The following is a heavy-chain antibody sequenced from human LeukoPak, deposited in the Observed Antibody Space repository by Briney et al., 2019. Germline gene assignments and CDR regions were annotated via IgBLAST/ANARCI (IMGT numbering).Heavy chain of an antibody. V-gene: IGHV3-30*18. Sequence: GGSLRLSCAASGFTFGSYAMTWVRPAPGKGLEWVAVISYDGSNKYYADSVKGRFTISRDNSKNTLYLQMNSLRAEDTAVYYCAKDQNDFWSGYFYWGQGTLVTVSS. CDR1: GFTFGSYA. J-gene: IGHJ4*02. CDR2: ISYDGSNK. CDR3: AKDQNDFWSGYFY. D-gene: IGHD3-3*01.